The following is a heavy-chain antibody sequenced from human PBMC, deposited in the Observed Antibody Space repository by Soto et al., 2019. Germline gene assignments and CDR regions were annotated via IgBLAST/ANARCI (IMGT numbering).Heavy chain of an antibody. CDR3: ARALTAMALPY. J-gene: IGHJ4*02. D-gene: IGHD5-18*01. V-gene: IGHV3-30-3*01. CDR2: ISYDGSNK. Sequence: GGSLRLSCSASGFTFSSYAMHWVRQAPGKGLEWVAVISYDGSNKYYADSVKGRFTISRDNSKNTLYLQMNSLRAEDTAVYYCARALTAMALPYWGQGTLVTVS. CDR1: GFTFSSYA.